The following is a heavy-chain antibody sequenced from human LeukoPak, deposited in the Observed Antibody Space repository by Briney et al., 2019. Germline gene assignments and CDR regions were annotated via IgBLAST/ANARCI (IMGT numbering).Heavy chain of an antibody. D-gene: IGHD1/OR15-1a*01. Sequence: GGSLRLSCAASGSSFRDYTMNWVRQAPGKGLEWVASISSSSSHIYFANSVRGRFSISRDNAKNSLYLQMNSLRAEDTAVYYCAKDSPSRTATTEVPVDYWGQGTLVTVSS. CDR2: ISSSSSHI. J-gene: IGHJ4*02. CDR3: AKDSPSRTATTEVPVDY. V-gene: IGHV3-21*01. CDR1: GSSFRDYT.